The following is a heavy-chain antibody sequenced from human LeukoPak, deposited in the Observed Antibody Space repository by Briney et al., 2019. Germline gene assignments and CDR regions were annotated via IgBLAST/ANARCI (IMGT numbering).Heavy chain of an antibody. CDR3: AREIGGSGSYDY. CDR2: IDPNSGGT. Sequence: ASVKVSCKASGYTFTGYNMHWVRHAPGQGLEWMGRIDPNSGGTNYAQKFQGRVTMTRDTSISTAYMELSRLRSDDTAVYFCAREIGGSGSYDYWGPGTLVTVSS. J-gene: IGHJ4*02. V-gene: IGHV1-2*06. D-gene: IGHD3-22*01. CDR1: GYTFTGYN.